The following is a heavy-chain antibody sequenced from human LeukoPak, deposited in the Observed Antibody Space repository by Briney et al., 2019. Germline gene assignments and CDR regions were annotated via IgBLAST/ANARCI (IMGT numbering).Heavy chain of an antibody. CDR3: ARAQPRSYYDFWSGPYYFDY. V-gene: IGHV1-18*01. CDR2: ISAYNGNT. J-gene: IGHJ4*02. D-gene: IGHD3-3*01. CDR1: GYTFTSYG. Sequence: ASVKVSCKASGYTFTSYGISWVRQAPGQGLEWMGWISAYNGNTNYAQKLQGRVTMTTDTSTSTAYMELRSLRSDDTAVYYCARAQPRSYYDFWSGPYYFDYWGQGTLVTVSS.